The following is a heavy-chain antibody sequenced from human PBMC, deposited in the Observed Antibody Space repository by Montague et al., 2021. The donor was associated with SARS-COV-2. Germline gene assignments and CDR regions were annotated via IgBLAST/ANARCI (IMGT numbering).Heavy chain of an antibody. D-gene: IGHD3-22*01. J-gene: IGHJ5*02. CDR3: ARDRRYYDSSVYPGVAYNWSDP. V-gene: IGHV3-30-3*01. CDR2: ISCDGSNK. CDR1: GFTFSSYA. Sequence: SLRLSCAASGFTFSSYAMHWVRQAPGKGLEWVAVISCDGSNKYYADSVKGRFTISRDNSKNTLYLQMNSLRAEDTAVYYCARDRRYYDSSVYPGVAYNWSDPWGQGPLVTVSS.